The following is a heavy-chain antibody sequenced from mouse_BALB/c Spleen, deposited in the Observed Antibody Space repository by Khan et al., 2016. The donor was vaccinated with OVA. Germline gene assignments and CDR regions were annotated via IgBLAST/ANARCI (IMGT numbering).Heavy chain of an antibody. D-gene: IGHD4-1*01. J-gene: IGHJ3*01. V-gene: IGHV1-5*01. Sequence: EVQLQQSGTVLARPGASVKMSCKASGYTFTSYWMHWVKQRPGQGLEWIGDIYPGNTDTNYNQTFKGKAKLTAVTSTSTAYMELYSLTNEDSAVYYCTRRNWDVAWFAYWGQGTLVTVSA. CDR3: TRRNWDVAWFAY. CDR1: GYTFTSYW. CDR2: IYPGNTDT.